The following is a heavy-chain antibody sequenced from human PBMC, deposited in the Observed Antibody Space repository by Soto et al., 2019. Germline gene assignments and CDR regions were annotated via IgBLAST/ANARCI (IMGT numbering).Heavy chain of an antibody. CDR2: IIPIFGTA. CDR3: AVPAPVVVIRYYYYGMDV. V-gene: IGHV1-69*13. Sequence: ASVKVSCKASGGTFSSYASSWVRQAPGQGLEWMGGIIPIFGTANYAQKFQGRVTITADESTSTAYMELSSLRSEDTTVYYCAVPAPVVVIRYYYYGMDVWGQGTTVTVS. D-gene: IGHD3-22*01. J-gene: IGHJ6*02. CDR1: GGTFSSYA.